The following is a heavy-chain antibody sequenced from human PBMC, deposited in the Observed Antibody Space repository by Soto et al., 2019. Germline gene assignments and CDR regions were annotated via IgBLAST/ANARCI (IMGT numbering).Heavy chain of an antibody. J-gene: IGHJ4*02. D-gene: IGHD2-8*01. CDR1: GYTFTSYG. Sequence: QVQLVQSGAEVKKPGASVKVSCKASGYTFTSYGVNWVRQAPGQGLEWMGWIRSYNNSTNYAQKLQGRVTMTTDTTTNTAYMELRSLRSDDTAVYYCARHGNGDDYWGQGTLVTVSS. CDR2: IRSYNNST. CDR3: ARHGNGDDY. V-gene: IGHV1-18*01.